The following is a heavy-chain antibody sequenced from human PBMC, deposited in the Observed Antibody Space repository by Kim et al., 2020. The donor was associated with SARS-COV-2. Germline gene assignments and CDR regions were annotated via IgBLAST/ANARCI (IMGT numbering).Heavy chain of an antibody. Sequence: SETLSLTCAVYGGSFSGYYWSWIRQPPGKGLEWIGEINHSGSTNYNPSLKSRVTISVDTSKNQFSLKLSSVTAADTAVYYCARGGILWFGELSLYCYYG. V-gene: IGHV4-34*01. J-gene: IGHJ6*01. CDR3: ARGGILWFGELSLYCYYG. CDR2: INHSGST. CDR1: GGSFSGYY. D-gene: IGHD3-10*01.